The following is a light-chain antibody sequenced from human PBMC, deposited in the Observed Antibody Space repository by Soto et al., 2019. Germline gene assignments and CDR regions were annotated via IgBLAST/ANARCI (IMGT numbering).Light chain of an antibody. J-gene: IGKJ2*01. CDR2: GAS. V-gene: IGKV3-20*01. Sequence: EIVLTQSPGTLSLSPGERATLSCRARQSVSSSYFAWYQQKPCQAPRLPIYGASSRATGIPDRFTGSGSGTDFTLPVSKVEPEVLGVYYCQQYGSSPYTFGQGTKLESK. CDR1: QSVSSSY. CDR3: QQYGSSPYT.